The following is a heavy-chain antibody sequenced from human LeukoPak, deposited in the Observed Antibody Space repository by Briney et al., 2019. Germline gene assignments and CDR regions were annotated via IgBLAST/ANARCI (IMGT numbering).Heavy chain of an antibody. Sequence: GGSLRLSCAASGFTFNNYAMSWVRQAPGKGLEWVSAISGSGDNTYYADSVKGRFSISRDNAKNTLYLQMNSLRVEDTAVYYCARGRPHGNDYWGQGTLVTVSS. CDR1: GFTFNNYA. J-gene: IGHJ4*02. CDR2: ISGSGDNT. D-gene: IGHD4-23*01. V-gene: IGHV3-23*01. CDR3: ARGRPHGNDY.